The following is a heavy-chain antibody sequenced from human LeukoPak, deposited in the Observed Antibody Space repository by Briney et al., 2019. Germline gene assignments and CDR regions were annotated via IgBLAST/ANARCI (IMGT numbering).Heavy chain of an antibody. CDR1: GYTFTGYY. CDR2: INPNSGGK. D-gene: IGHD3-22*01. CDR3: ARGVAMIVVVINDAFDI. Sequence: ASVKVSCKASGYTFTGYYMHWVRQAPGQGLEWMGWINPNSGGKNYAQKFQGRVTMTRDTSISTAYMELSRLRSDDTAVYYCARGVAMIVVVINDAFDIWGQGTMVTVSS. J-gene: IGHJ3*02. V-gene: IGHV1-2*02.